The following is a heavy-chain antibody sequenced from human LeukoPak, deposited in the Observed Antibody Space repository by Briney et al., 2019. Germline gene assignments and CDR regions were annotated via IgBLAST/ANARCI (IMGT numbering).Heavy chain of an antibody. CDR3: ARSSVRVGPEDY. V-gene: IGHV3-21*01. D-gene: IGHD1-26*01. CDR2: ISSSSSYI. J-gene: IGHJ4*02. Sequence: GGSLRLSCAASGFTFNSYSMNWVRQAPGKGLEWVSSISSSSSYIYYADSVKGRFTISRDNAKNSLYLQMNSLRAEDTAVYYCARSSVRVGPEDYWGQGTLVTVSS. CDR1: GFTFNSYS.